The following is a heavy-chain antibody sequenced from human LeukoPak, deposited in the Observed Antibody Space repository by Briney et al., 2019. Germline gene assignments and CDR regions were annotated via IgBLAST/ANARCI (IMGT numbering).Heavy chain of an antibody. V-gene: IGHV4-39*07. CDR2: ISYSGST. CDR3: ARETSQKGAHYMDV. CDR1: GGSISSSSYY. Sequence: SETLSLTCTVSGGSISSSSYYWGWIRQSPGKGLEWIGSISYSGSTYYNPSLKSRVTISVDTSKNQFSLKLSSVTAADTAVYYCARETSQKGAHYMDVWGKGTTITISS. J-gene: IGHJ6*03. D-gene: IGHD3-16*01.